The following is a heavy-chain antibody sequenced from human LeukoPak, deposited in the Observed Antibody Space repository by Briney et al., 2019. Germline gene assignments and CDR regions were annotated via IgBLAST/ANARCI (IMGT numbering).Heavy chain of an antibody. J-gene: IGHJ6*02. CDR1: GFTFSSYA. CDR3: AKTEMATIDYYYYYYGMDV. Sequence: GSLRLSCAASGFTFSSYAMSWVRQAPGKGREWVSAISGSGGSTYYADSVKGRFTISRDNSKNTLYLQMNSLRAEDTAVYYCAKTEMATIDYYYYYYGMDVWGQGTTVTVSS. V-gene: IGHV3-23*01. CDR2: ISGSGGST. D-gene: IGHD5-24*01.